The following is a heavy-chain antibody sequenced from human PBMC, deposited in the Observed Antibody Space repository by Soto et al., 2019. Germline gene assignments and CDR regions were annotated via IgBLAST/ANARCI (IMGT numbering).Heavy chain of an antibody. CDR2: INPNSGGT. CDR1: GYTFTGYY. D-gene: IGHD2-15*01. CDR3: ASGDCSGGSCYSGHYYGMDV. J-gene: IGHJ6*02. V-gene: IGHV1-2*04. Sequence: ASVKVSCKASGYTFTGYYMHWVRQAPGQGLEWMGWINPNSGGTNYAQKFQGWVTMTRDTSISPAYMELSRLRSDDTAVYYCASGDCSGGSCYSGHYYGMDVWGQGTTVTVSS.